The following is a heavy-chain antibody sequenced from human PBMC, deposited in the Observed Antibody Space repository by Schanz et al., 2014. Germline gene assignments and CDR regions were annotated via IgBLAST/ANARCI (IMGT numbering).Heavy chain of an antibody. J-gene: IGHJ4*02. CDR3: ARSGSSNWYCFDY. D-gene: IGHD6-13*01. CDR1: GYTLKNYG. Sequence: QAQLMQSGPELKRPGASVKVSCTASGYTLKNYGISWVRQAPGQRLEWMGWINAGTGNTEYSQKFQGRVTITRDTLASTAYMEVSSLRSEDTAVYYCARSGSSNWYCFDYWGQGTLVTVSS. V-gene: IGHV1-3*01. CDR2: INAGTGNT.